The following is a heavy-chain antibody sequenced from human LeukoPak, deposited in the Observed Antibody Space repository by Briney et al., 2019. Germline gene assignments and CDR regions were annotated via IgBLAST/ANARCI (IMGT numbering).Heavy chain of an antibody. V-gene: IGHV3-7*01. J-gene: IGHJ4*02. D-gene: IGHD1-7*01. Sequence: PGGSLRLSCAASGFTFNDYWMTWVRQAPGKGLEWVAHIKQDGSERYYGDSVKGRFTISRDNAKNLVCLQMNSLGAEDTALYYCARGWNYAFRFDSWGQGTLVTVSS. CDR2: IKQDGSER. CDR3: ARGWNYAFRFDS. CDR1: GFTFNDYW.